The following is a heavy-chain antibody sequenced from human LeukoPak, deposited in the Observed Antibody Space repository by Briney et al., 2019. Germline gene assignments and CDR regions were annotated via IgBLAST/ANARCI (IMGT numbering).Heavy chain of an antibody. CDR3: ACGDSYGHALDLDC. Sequence: ASGKVSCKASGGTVSSYAIIWVRQAPGHGLEWRGGSIPIFGTANYAQKFHGRVTITADESKSTAYTELSSLRSEDTAVYCCACGDSYGHALDLDCWGQGTLVTVSS. D-gene: IGHD5-18*01. J-gene: IGHJ4*02. CDR1: GGTVSSYA. V-gene: IGHV1-69*13. CDR2: SIPIFGTA.